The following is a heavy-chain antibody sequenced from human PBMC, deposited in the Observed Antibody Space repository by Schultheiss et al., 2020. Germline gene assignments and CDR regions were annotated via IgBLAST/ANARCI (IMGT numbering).Heavy chain of an antibody. V-gene: IGHV4-59*01. J-gene: IGHJ5*02. D-gene: IGHD3-22*01. CDR1: GGSISSYY. CDR2: IYYSGST. Sequence: SQTLSLTCTVSGGSISSYYWSWIRQPPGKGLEWIGYIYYSGSTNYNPSLKSRVTISVDTSKNQFSLKLSSVTAADTAVYYCARGRSPSGYFGAWGQGTLVTVSS. CDR3: ARGRSPSGYFGA.